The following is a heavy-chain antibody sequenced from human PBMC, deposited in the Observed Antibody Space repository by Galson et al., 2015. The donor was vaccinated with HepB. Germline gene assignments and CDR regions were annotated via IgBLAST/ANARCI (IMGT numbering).Heavy chain of an antibody. D-gene: IGHD5-24*01. CDR2: ITYSGIT. CDR3: ASDGDH. J-gene: IGHJ4*02. Sequence: SETLSLTCTVSGGSFSRSSYYWAWIRQPPGKGLEWIGSITYSGITYYNASLKSRVTISVDTSKNQFSLTLRSVTAADTAVYYCASDGDHWGQGTLVTVSS. CDR1: GGSFSRSSYY. V-gene: IGHV4-39*01.